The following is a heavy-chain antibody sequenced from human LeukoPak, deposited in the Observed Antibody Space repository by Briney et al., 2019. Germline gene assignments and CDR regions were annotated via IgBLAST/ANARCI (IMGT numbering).Heavy chain of an antibody. D-gene: IGHD2-2*01. Sequence: GGSLRLFCGASGFTFSRYSMNWVGEAPGRGLEWVSSISSSSSFIYYADSVKGRFTISRDNAKNSLYLQMNSLRAEDTAVYYCARDPPLGSCSTISCPHLDYWGQGTLVTVSS. CDR1: GFTFSRYS. J-gene: IGHJ4*02. CDR3: ARDPPLGSCSTISCPHLDY. CDR2: ISSSSSFI. V-gene: IGHV3-21*01.